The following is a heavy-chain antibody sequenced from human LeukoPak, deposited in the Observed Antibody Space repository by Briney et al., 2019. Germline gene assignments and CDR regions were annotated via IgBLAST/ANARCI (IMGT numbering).Heavy chain of an antibody. J-gene: IGHJ4*02. Sequence: GGSLRLSCAASGFTFYNYAMSWVRQAPGMGLEWVSGISGSGGSTYYADSVKGRFTIPRDTSKNTLYLQMNSLRAEDTAVYYCARAMMVVTNLWGVFDYWGQGNLVTVSS. V-gene: IGHV3-23*01. CDR1: GFTFYNYA. CDR3: ARAMMVVTNLWGVFDY. CDR2: ISGSGGST. D-gene: IGHD3-22*01.